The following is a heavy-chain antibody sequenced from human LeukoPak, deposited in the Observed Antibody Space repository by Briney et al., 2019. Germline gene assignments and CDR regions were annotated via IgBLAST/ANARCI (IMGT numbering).Heavy chain of an antibody. V-gene: IGHV5-51*01. CDR1: GYSFTSYW. Sequence: GESLKISRKGSGYSFTSYWIGWVRQMPGKGLEWMGIIYPGDSDTRYSPSFQGQVTISADKSISTAYLQWSSLKASDTAMYYCARHAGGLSARYNWFDPWGQGTLVTVSS. D-gene: IGHD2-21*01. CDR2: IYPGDSDT. CDR3: ARHAGGLSARYNWFDP. J-gene: IGHJ5*02.